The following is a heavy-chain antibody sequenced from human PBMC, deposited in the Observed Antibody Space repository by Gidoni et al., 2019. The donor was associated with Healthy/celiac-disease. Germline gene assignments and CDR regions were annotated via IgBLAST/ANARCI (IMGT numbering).Heavy chain of an antibody. V-gene: IGHV1-69*01. CDR2: IIPICVTA. Sequence: QVQLVQPGAEVKKPGPSVKASCKAPGGTFSSYAISWLGQSPGQGLEWRGGIIPICVTANYAQKFQGRFTITADESTSTAYMELSSLRSEDTAVYYCAEHIVVVTAISSPYFQHWGQGTLVTVSS. D-gene: IGHD2-21*02. CDR3: AEHIVVVTAISSPYFQH. J-gene: IGHJ1*01. CDR1: GGTFSSYA.